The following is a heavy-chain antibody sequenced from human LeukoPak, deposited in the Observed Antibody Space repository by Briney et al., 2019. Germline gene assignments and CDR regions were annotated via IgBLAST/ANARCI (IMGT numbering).Heavy chain of an antibody. V-gene: IGHV3-48*03. Sequence: GGSLRLSCAVSGFTFSDHEMTWVRQAPGKGLEWISFITSSGATKYYADSVRGRFAISRDNANNSLYLLMDSLRADDTAVYFCARILGNNYYYYYMDVWGKGTTVTVSS. J-gene: IGHJ6*03. CDR3: ARILGNNYYYYYMDV. CDR1: GFTFSDHE. CDR2: ITSSGATK.